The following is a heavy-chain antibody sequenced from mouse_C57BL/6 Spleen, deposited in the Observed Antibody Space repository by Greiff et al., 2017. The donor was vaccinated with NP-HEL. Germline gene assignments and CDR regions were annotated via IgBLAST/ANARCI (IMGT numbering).Heavy chain of an antibody. CDR2: ISSGSSTI. CDR1: GFNFSDYG. V-gene: IGHV5-17*01. J-gene: IGHJ2*01. CDR3: ARPPSYYSNSFGY. D-gene: IGHD2-5*01. Sequence: EVKLMESGGGLVKPGGSLKLSCAASGFNFSDYGMHWVRQAPEKGLEWVAYISSGSSTIYYADTVKGRFTISRDNAKNTLFLQKTNLMSEDTAMYYCARPPSYYSNSFGYWGKGTTLTVSS.